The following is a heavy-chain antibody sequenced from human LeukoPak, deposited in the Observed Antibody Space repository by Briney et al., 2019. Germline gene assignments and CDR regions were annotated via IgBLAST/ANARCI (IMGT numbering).Heavy chain of an antibody. Sequence: SETLSLTCTVSGGSISSGSYYWSWIRQPPGKGLAWIGSMSFSGNTYYNPPLKSRVTISVDTSKNQFSLQLSSVTAADTAVYYCARQGYADFSPRPFNYWGQGTLVTVSS. J-gene: IGHJ4*02. D-gene: IGHD4-17*01. CDR2: MSFSGNT. CDR1: GGSISSGSYY. CDR3: ARQGYADFSPRPFNY. V-gene: IGHV4-39*01.